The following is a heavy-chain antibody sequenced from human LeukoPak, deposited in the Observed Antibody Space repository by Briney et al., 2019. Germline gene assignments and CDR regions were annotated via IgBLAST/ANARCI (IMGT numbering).Heavy chain of an antibody. D-gene: IGHD3-3*01. CDR1: GFTFSSYA. Sequence: PGGSLRLSCAASGFTFSSYAMSWVRQAPGKGLEWVSGISGSGGSTYYADSVEGRFTISRDNSKNTLSAQMNSLRAEDTAVYYCAKGFVWSDYYYYFDYWGQGTLVTVSS. CDR2: ISGSGGST. CDR3: AKGFVWSDYYYYFDY. J-gene: IGHJ4*02. V-gene: IGHV3-23*01.